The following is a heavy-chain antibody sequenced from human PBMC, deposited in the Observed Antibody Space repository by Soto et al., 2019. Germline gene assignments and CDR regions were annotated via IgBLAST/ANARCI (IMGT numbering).Heavy chain of an antibody. CDR3: AREGGSAGLRFDP. V-gene: IGHV4-30-2*01. CDR2: IYHSGST. Sequence: SETLSLTCAVSGGSISSGGYSWSWIRQPPGKGLEWIGYIYHSGSTYYNPSLKSRVTISVDRSKNQFSLKLSSVTAADTAVYYCAREGGSAGLRFDPWGQGTLVTVSS. CDR1: GGSISSGGYS. D-gene: IGHD2-15*01. J-gene: IGHJ5*02.